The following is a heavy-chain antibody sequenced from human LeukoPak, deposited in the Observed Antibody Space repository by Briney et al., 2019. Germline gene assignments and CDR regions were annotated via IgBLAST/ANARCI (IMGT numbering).Heavy chain of an antibody. CDR1: GFTFISYE. V-gene: IGHV3-48*03. CDR3: ARDGGLEGDAFDI. Sequence: GGSLRLPCAASGFTFISYEMNWVRQAPGKGLEWVSYISGSGSSVLYADSVKGRFTISRDNAKNSLWLQMNSLRDEDTAVYYCARDGGLEGDAFDIWGQGTMVTVSS. CDR2: ISGSGSSV. D-gene: IGHD3-3*01. J-gene: IGHJ3*02.